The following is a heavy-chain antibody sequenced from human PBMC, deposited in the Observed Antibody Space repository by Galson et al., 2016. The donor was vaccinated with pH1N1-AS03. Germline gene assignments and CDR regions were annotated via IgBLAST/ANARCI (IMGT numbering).Heavy chain of an antibody. D-gene: IGHD3-22*01. CDR1: GFTFTTAW. CDR3: ARDFYDSSGYFKAPFDY. V-gene: IGHV3-7*03. Sequence: SLRLSCAASGFTFTTAWITWVRQAPGKGLEWVALIWYDGSEKYYGDSVKGRFTISRDNAKKSLYLQMNSLRVEDTAFYYCARDFYDSSGYFKAPFDYWGQGALVTVSS. J-gene: IGHJ4*02. CDR2: IWYDGSEK.